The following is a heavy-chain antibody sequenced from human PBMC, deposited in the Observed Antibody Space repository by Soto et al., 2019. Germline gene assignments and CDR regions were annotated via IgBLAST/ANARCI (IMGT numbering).Heavy chain of an antibody. V-gene: IGHV6-1*01. D-gene: IGHD2-2*01. CDR3: ARGYCTTTICDLWFDP. Sequence: SQPLSPTCAISGDSVSINSAAWNWIRQSPSRCLEWLGRTYYRSKWYNDYAVSVKSRITINPDTSKNQFSLQLNSVTPEDTAMYYCARGYCTTTICDLWFDPWGQGTLVTVSS. CDR1: GDSVSINSAA. J-gene: IGHJ5*02. CDR2: TYYRSKWYN.